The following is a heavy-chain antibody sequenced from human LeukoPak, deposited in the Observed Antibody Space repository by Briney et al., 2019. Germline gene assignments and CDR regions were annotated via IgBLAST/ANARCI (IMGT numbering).Heavy chain of an antibody. CDR2: IYYSGST. J-gene: IGHJ4*02. CDR3: ARALVPAAGLYCFDY. D-gene: IGHD2-2*01. CDR1: GGSISSYY. Sequence: PSETLSLTCTVSGGSISSYYWSWIRQPPGKGLEWIGYIYYSGSTNYNPSLKSRVTISVDTSKNQFSLKLSSVTAADTAVYFCARALVPAAGLYCFDYWGQGTLVTVSS. V-gene: IGHV4-59*01.